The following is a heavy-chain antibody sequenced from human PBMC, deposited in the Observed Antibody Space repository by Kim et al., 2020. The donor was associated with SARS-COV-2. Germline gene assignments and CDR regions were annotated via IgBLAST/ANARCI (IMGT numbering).Heavy chain of an antibody. J-gene: IGHJ5*02. CDR1: GGSIISYY. Sequence: SETLSLTCTVSGGSIISYYWSWIRQPPGKGLEWIGYIYYSGSTNYNPSLKSRVNISVDTSKNQFSLKLSSVTAADTAVYYCARHEAPGDSGSYSDDYWFDPWGQGTLVTVSS. D-gene: IGHD1-26*01. CDR2: IYYSGST. V-gene: IGHV4-59*08. CDR3: ARHEAPGDSGSYSDDYWFDP.